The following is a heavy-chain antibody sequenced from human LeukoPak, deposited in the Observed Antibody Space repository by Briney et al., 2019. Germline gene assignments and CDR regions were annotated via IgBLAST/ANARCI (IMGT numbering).Heavy chain of an antibody. CDR1: GFTFSTYA. Sequence: GGSLRLSCAASGFTFSTYAVSWVRQAPGKGLEWVSLITSSGSNTYYADSVKGRFTISRDNSKSTLYLQMNSLRAEDTAVYFCAKDGDSSGYYWDSWGQGTLVTVSS. J-gene: IGHJ4*02. CDR2: ITSSGSNT. CDR3: AKDGDSSGYYWDS. V-gene: IGHV3-23*01. D-gene: IGHD3-22*01.